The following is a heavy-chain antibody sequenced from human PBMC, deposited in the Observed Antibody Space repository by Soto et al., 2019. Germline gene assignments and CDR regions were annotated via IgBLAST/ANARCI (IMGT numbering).Heavy chain of an antibody. Sequence: SGTLSLTCTVSGGSISSSSYYGGWIRKPPGKGLEWIGRIYYSGSTYYNPSLKSRVTISVDTSKNQFSLKLSSVTAADTAVYYCARHLPNSDYDFWSGYFNWFDPWGQGTLVTVSS. CDR2: IYYSGST. CDR1: GGSISSSSYY. D-gene: IGHD3-3*01. V-gene: IGHV4-39*01. CDR3: ARHLPNSDYDFWSGYFNWFDP. J-gene: IGHJ5*02.